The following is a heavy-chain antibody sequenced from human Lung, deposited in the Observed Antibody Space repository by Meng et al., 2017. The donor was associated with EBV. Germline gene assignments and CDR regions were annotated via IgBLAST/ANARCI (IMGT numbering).Heavy chain of an antibody. CDR2: INHSGST. Sequence: HVQLAPWGPGLLKPTEPLSLTGAVYGVSFSGYYWSWIRQPPGKGLEWIGEINHSGSTNYNPSLKSRVTISVDTSRNQFSLKLTSVTAADTAVYYCAREYSSSSGLPGPWGQGTLVTVSS. D-gene: IGHD6-6*01. J-gene: IGHJ5*02. CDR1: GVSFSGYY. CDR3: AREYSSSSGLPGP. V-gene: IGHV4-34*02.